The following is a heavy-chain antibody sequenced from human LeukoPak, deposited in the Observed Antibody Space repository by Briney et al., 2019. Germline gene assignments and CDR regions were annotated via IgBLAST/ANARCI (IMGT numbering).Heavy chain of an antibody. V-gene: IGHV3-7*01. J-gene: IGHJ4*02. CDR2: IGQDGSEA. CDR3: ARDFAAAVG. D-gene: IGHD6-13*01. CDR1: GFTFSNYW. Sequence: GGSLRLSCAASGFTFSNYWMSWVRQAPGKGLEWVANIGQDGSEAYYVDSVRGRFIVSRDNAKDSVFLQMNSLRAEDTAVYYCARDFAAAVGWGQGTSVTVSS.